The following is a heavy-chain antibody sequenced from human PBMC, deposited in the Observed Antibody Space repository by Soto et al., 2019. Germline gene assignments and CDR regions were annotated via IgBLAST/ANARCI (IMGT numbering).Heavy chain of an antibody. Sequence: PSETLSLTCTVSGCSISSYYWTWLRQPPGKGLEWIGVINNSGSTNYNPSLKSRVTISVDTSKNQFSLKLTSVTAADTAVYYCARGGSRDSGTYHNRWFDPWGQGTRVTVSS. CDR3: ARGGSRDSGTYHNRWFDP. D-gene: IGHD3-10*01. CDR2: INNSGST. J-gene: IGHJ5*02. CDR1: GCSISSYY. V-gene: IGHV4-59*01.